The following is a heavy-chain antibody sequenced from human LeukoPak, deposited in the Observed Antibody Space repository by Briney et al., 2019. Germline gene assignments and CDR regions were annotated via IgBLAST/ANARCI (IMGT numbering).Heavy chain of an antibody. D-gene: IGHD2-15*01. J-gene: IGHJ6*03. CDR3: AKNGDRGGYCTGGTCYPYFYYYMDV. Sequence: GGSLRLSCAASGFTFSSYSMSWVRQAPGKGLEWVSNISSTGSSTYYAGSVKGGSTISRDNSKNTLYLQMNSLRAEDTAIYYCAKNGDRGGYCTGGTCYPYFYYYMDVWGKETTV. V-gene: IGHV3-23*01. CDR2: ISSTGSST. CDR1: GFTFSSYS.